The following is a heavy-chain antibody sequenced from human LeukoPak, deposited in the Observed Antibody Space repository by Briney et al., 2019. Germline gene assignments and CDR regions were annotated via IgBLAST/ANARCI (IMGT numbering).Heavy chain of an antibody. J-gene: IGHJ3*02. D-gene: IGHD2-8*01. Sequence: GGSLRLSCAASGFTFRSYDMNWVRQAPGKGLEWVSAISGSGGSTYYADSVKGRFTISRDNSKNTLYLQMNSLRAEDTAVYYCAKDHLPYGAFDIWGQGTMVTVSS. V-gene: IGHV3-23*01. CDR2: ISGSGGST. CDR3: AKDHLPYGAFDI. CDR1: GFTFRSYD.